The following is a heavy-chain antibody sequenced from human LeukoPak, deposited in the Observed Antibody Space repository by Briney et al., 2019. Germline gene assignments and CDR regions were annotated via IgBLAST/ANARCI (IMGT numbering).Heavy chain of an antibody. CDR1: GGSFSGYY. CDR2: INHSGST. V-gene: IGHV4-34*01. D-gene: IGHD3-10*01. CDR3: ARRYGSGSSGTFDY. J-gene: IGHJ4*02. Sequence: SETLSLTCAVYGGSFSGYYWSWIRQPPGKGLEWIGEINHSGSTNYNPSLKSRVTISVDTSKNQFSLKLSSVTAADTAVYYCARRYGSGSSGTFDYWGQGTLVTVST.